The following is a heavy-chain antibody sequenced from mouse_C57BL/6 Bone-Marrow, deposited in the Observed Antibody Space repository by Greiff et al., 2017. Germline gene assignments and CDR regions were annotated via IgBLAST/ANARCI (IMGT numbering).Heavy chain of an antibody. Sequence: QVQLQQPGTELVRPGSSVKLSCKASGYTFTSYWMHWVKQRPIQGLEWIGNIDPSDSETHYNQKFKDKATLTVDKSSSTAYMQLSSLTSEDSAVYYCARRSPYVRFFDHWGQGTTLTVSS. CDR2: IDPSDSET. CDR3: ARRSPYVRFFDH. J-gene: IGHJ2*01. D-gene: IGHD1-1*01. CDR1: GYTFTSYW. V-gene: IGHV1-52*01.